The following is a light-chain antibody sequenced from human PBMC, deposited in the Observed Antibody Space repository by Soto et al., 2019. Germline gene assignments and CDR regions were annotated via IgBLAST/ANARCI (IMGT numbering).Light chain of an antibody. J-gene: IGKJ4*01. CDR1: QSVSSN. CDR3: QQYNNWPPLT. Sequence: ETVMTHSRDTVSLSPSERGALSASASQSVSSNLAWYQQRPGQAPRLLIYGASTRAAGIPARFSGSGSGTEFTLTISSLQSEDFAVYYCQQYNNWPPLTFAGGTKVDI. V-gene: IGKV3-15*01. CDR2: GAS.